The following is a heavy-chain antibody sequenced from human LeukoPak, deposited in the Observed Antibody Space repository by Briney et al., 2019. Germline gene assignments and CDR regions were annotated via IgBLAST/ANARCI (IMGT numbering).Heavy chain of an antibody. V-gene: IGHV3-30*18. CDR1: GFTFNNDG. CDR2: ISHDGSVK. J-gene: IGHJ5*01. Sequence: GGSLRLSCAASGFTFNNDGMQWVRQRPGKGLEWVTVISHDGSVKHYADSVKGRFTISRDTSKNTVYLQMNSLRPEDTAVYYCAKEGTTYSSTWFDSWGQGTLVTVSS. CDR3: AKEGTTYSSTWFDS. D-gene: IGHD6-19*01.